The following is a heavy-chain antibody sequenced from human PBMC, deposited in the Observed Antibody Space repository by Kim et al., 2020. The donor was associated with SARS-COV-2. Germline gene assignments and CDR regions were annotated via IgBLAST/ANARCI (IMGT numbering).Heavy chain of an antibody. Sequence: YTQKFQGRVTITADESTSTAYMERSSLRSEDTAVYYCANSSGYYSNWFDPWGQGTLVTVSS. D-gene: IGHD3-22*01. V-gene: IGHV1-69*01. CDR3: ANSSGYYSNWFDP. J-gene: IGHJ5*02.